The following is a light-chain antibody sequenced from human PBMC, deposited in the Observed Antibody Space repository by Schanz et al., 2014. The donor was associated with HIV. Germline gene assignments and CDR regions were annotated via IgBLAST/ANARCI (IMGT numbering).Light chain of an antibody. CDR1: QTVSSNS. J-gene: IGKJ3*01. CDR2: SAS. CDR3: QHYGSS. Sequence: VLTQSPGTLSLSPGERATLSCRASQTVSSNSLGWYQQKRGQVPRLLIYSASRRANGIPDRFSGSGSGTDFTLTISRLEPEDFAVYYCQHYGSSFGPGTKVDIK. V-gene: IGKV3-20*01.